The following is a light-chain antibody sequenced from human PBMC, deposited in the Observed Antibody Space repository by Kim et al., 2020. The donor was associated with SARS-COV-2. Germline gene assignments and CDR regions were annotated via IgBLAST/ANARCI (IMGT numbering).Light chain of an antibody. CDR3: SSYTASSTWV. V-gene: IGLV2-14*03. J-gene: IGLJ3*02. CDR1: SSDVGTYKY. CDR2: DVS. Sequence: GQSITISCTGTSSDVGTYKYVSWHQQHPGKAPKLVIYDVSNRPSGVSNRFSGSKSGNTASLTISGLQPEDEADYYCSSYTASSTWVFGGGTQLTVL.